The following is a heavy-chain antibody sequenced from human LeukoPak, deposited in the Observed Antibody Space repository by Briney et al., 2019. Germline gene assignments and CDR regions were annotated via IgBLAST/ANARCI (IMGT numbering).Heavy chain of an antibody. Sequence: SETLSLTCAVYGGSFSGYYWSWIRQPPGKGLEWIGEISHSGSTNYNPSLKSRVTISVDTSKNQFSLKLSSVTAADTAVYYCARGGEYYDFWSGYYTGGWFDPWAREPWSPSPQ. D-gene: IGHD3-3*01. J-gene: IGHJ5*02. CDR1: GGSFSGYY. CDR2: ISHSGST. CDR3: ARGGEYYDFWSGYYTGGWFDP. V-gene: IGHV4-34*01.